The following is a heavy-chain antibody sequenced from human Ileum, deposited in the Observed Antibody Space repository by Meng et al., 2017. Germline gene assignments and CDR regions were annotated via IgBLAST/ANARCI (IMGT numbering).Heavy chain of an antibody. Sequence: QVQRQESGPRLVTPSGTLSLTCAVSGTWWSWVRQPPGKGLEWIGEIFQSGRTNYNPSLKSRVTISIDKSKSQISLQLSAVTAADTAVYSCATSNDRDVYYLGYWGQGTLVTVSS. CDR1: GTW. CDR2: IFQSGRT. D-gene: IGHD3-22*01. CDR3: ATSNDRDVYYLGY. V-gene: IGHV4-4*02. J-gene: IGHJ4*02.